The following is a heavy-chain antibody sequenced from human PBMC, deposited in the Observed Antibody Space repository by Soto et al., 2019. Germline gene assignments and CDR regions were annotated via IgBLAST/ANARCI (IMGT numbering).Heavy chain of an antibody. J-gene: IGHJ5*02. CDR2: ISSLNGNT. V-gene: IGHV1-18*04. CDR3: ARGTVTSGRWFGP. CDR1: DSTFTGYT. D-gene: IGHD4-17*01. Sequence: QVHLVQSETEVKEPGASVTVSCKTSDSTFTGYTINWVRQAPGQGLEWLGWISSLNGNTNYARKYQGRLTMTTNTSATTAYMELRSLRSDDTAVYFCARGTVTSGRWFGPSGQGTLVTVSS.